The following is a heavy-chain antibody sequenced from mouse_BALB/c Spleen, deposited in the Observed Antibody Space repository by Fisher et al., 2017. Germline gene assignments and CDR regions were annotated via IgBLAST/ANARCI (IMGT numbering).Heavy chain of an antibody. D-gene: IGHD2-2*01. Sequence: KFKGKATLTVDKSSSTAYMELLSLTSEDSAVYYCARGYGYDWAFYAMDYWGQGTSVTVSS. V-gene: IGHV1-26*01. CDR3: ARGYGYDWAFYAMDY. J-gene: IGHJ4*01.